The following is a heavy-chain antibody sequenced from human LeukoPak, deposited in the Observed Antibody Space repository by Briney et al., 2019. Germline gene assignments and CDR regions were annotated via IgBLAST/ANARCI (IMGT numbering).Heavy chain of an antibody. J-gene: IGHJ4*02. D-gene: IGHD3-9*01. CDR3: ARHYDILTGYPIDY. Sequence: SETLSLTCAVSGYSMSSGYYRGWIRQPPGKGLEWIGSIYYSGSTYYNPSLKSRVTISVDTSKNQFSLKLSSVTAADTAVYYCARHYDILTGYPIDYWGQGTMVTVSS. V-gene: IGHV4-38-2*01. CDR1: GYSMSSGYY. CDR2: IYYSGST.